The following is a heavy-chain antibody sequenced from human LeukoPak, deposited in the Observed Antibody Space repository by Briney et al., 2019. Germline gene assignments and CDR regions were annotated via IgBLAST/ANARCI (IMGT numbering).Heavy chain of an antibody. Sequence: ASVKVSCKVSGYSVTEVAIHWVRQAPGQGLEWMGWINTNTGNPTYAQGFTGRFVFSLDTSVSTAYLQISSLKAEDTAVYYCARSYYYDSSGSLDYWGQGTLVTVSS. V-gene: IGHV7-4-1*02. D-gene: IGHD3-22*01. CDR3: ARSYYYDSSGSLDY. CDR1: GYSVTEVA. CDR2: INTNTGNP. J-gene: IGHJ4*02.